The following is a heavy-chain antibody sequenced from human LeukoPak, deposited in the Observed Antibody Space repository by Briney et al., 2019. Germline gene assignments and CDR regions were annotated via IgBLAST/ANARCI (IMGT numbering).Heavy chain of an antibody. J-gene: IGHJ4*02. Sequence: PGGSLRLSCAASGFTFSSYWMHWVRQAPGKGLVWVSRIISDGRSTSYADSVKGRFTISRDNAKNTLYLQLNSLRADDTAVYYCASGKGSSRSLDYWGQGTLVTVSS. CDR1: GFTFSSYW. CDR3: ASGKGSSRSLDY. CDR2: IISDGRST. D-gene: IGHD6-13*01. V-gene: IGHV3-74*01.